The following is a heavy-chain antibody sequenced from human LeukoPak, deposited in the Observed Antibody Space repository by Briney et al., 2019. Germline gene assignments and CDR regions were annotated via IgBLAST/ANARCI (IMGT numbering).Heavy chain of an antibody. CDR2: IYYSGST. D-gene: IGHD3-10*01. J-gene: IGHJ4*02. CDR3: ARVGYYGSGSYQDY. CDR1: GGSISSYY. V-gene: IGHV4-59*01. Sequence: PSETLSLTCTVSGGSISSYYWSWIRQPPGKGLEWIGYIYYSGSTNYNPSLKSRVTISVDTSKNQFSLKLSSVTAADTAVYYCARVGYYGSGSYQDYWGQGTLVTVSS.